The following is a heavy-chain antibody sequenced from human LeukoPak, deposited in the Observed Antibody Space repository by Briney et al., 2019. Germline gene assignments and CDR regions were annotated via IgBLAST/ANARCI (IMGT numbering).Heavy chain of an antibody. CDR3: ARDSSSWYFDY. Sequence: PGGSLKLSCAASGFTFDDYGMSWVRQAPGKGLEWVSGIDRNGDSTGYADSVEGRFTISRDNAKNSLYLQMNSLRAEDTAVYYCARDSSSWYFDYWGQGTLVTVSS. D-gene: IGHD6-13*01. CDR2: IDRNGDST. CDR1: GFTFDDYG. V-gene: IGHV3-20*04. J-gene: IGHJ4*02.